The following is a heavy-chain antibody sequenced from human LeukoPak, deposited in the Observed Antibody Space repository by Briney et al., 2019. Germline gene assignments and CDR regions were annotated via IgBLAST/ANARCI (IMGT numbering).Heavy chain of an antibody. CDR1: GFTFSSYS. CDR3: ARDGGDYDILTGYGY. Sequence: PGGSLRLSCAASGFTFSSYSMNWVRQAPGKGLEWFSSISSSSSYIYYADSVKGRFTISRDNAKNSLYLQMNSLRAEDTAVYYCARDGGDYDILTGYGYWGQGTLVTVSS. D-gene: IGHD3-9*01. J-gene: IGHJ4*02. V-gene: IGHV3-21*01. CDR2: ISSSSSYI.